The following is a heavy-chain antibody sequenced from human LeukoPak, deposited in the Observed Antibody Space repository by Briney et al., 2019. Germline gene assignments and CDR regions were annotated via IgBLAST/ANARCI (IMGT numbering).Heavy chain of an antibody. D-gene: IGHD3-3*01. CDR1: GFTFSSYA. CDR3: AKASYDFWSGYPGALDY. CDR2: ISGSGGST. V-gene: IGHV3-23*01. Sequence: QPGGSLRLSCAASGFTFSSYAMSWVRQAPGKGLEWVSAISGSGGSTYYADSVKGRFTISRDNSKNTLYLQMNSLRAEDTAVYYCAKASYDFWSGYPGALDYWGQGTLVTVSS. J-gene: IGHJ4*02.